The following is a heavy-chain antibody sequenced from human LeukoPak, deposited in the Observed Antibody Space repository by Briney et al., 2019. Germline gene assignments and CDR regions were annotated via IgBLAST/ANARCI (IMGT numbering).Heavy chain of an antibody. CDR3: ATYYGSGSYYFSGKGWFDP. Sequence: SETLSLTCAVYGGSFSGYYWSWIRQPPGKGLEWIGEINNSGSTNYNPSLKSRVTISVDTSKNQFSLKLSSVTAADTAVYYCATYYGSGSYYFSGKGWFDPWGQGTLVTVSS. D-gene: IGHD3-10*01. V-gene: IGHV4-34*01. J-gene: IGHJ5*02. CDR2: INNSGST. CDR1: GGSFSGYY.